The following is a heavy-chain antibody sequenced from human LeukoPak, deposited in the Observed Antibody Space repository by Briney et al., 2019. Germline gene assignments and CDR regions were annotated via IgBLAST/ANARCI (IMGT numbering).Heavy chain of an antibody. Sequence: PGGSLRLSCAASGFTFSSYGMHWVRQAPGKGLEWVAAISYDGSNKYYADSVKGRFTISRDNSKNTLYLQMNSLRAEDTAVYYCANLPFYDSSGYGDYWGQGTLVTVSS. V-gene: IGHV3-30*18. J-gene: IGHJ4*02. CDR3: ANLPFYDSSGYGDY. CDR2: ISYDGSNK. D-gene: IGHD3-22*01. CDR1: GFTFSSYG.